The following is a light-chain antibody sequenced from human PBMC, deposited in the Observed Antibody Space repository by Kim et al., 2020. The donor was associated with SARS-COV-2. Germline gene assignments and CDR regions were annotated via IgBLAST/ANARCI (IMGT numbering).Light chain of an antibody. Sequence: SSELTQDPAVSVALGQTVRITCQGDSLRSYYASWYQQKPGQPPVLVMYGKNNRPSGIPDRFSGSRSAHTASLTITGAQAEDEADYYCNCRDSSGRVFGTGTKVTVL. J-gene: IGLJ1*01. CDR1: SLRSYY. V-gene: IGLV3-19*01. CDR2: GKN. CDR3: NCRDSSGRV.